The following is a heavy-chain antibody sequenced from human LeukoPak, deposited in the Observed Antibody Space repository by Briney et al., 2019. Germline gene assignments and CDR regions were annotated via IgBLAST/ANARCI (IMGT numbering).Heavy chain of an antibody. D-gene: IGHD6-13*01. Sequence: SVKVSCKAFGGTFNSYSITWVRQAPGQGLEWMGGIIPIFGTANYAQKFQGRVTITADESTSTAYMELSSLRSEDTAVYYCARGPIAAASFDYWGQGTLVTVSS. CDR1: GGTFNSYS. V-gene: IGHV1-69*13. J-gene: IGHJ4*02. CDR2: IIPIFGTA. CDR3: ARGPIAAASFDY.